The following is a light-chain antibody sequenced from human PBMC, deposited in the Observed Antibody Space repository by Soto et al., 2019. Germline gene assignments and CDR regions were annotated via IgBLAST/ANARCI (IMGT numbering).Light chain of an antibody. J-gene: IGKJ2*01. Sequence: EIVMTQSPATLSVSPGERATLSCRASQSVSSNLAWYQQKPGQAPRLLIYGSSPRATGIPARVSGSGSGTDFTLTISSLQSEDFAVYYCQQYNNWPLYTFGQGTKLEIK. CDR3: QQYNNWPLYT. CDR2: GSS. V-gene: IGKV3-15*01. CDR1: QSVSSN.